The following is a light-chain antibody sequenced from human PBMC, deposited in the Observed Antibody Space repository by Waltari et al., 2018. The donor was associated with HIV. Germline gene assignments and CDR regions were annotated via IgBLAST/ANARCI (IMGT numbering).Light chain of an antibody. CDR2: MNH. CDR1: TSNVESNY. Sequence: QSVLTQPPSASGTPGQRVTISCFGGTSNVESNYVYWYQQVPGTTPNLLIYMNHERPAGVPDRCSGSKSGTSASLAVSGLRSEDEAAYYCAVWDDSLNGLVFGGGTKLTVL. CDR3: AVWDDSLNGLV. V-gene: IGLV1-47*01. J-gene: IGLJ2*01.